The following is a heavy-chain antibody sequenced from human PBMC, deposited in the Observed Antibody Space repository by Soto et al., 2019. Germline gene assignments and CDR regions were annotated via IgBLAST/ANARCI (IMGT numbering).Heavy chain of an antibody. V-gene: IGHV1-69*06. Sequence: QVQLVQSGAEVKKPGSSVKVSCKASGGTFSSYAISWVRQAPGQGLEWMGGVIPIFGTANYAQKFQGRVTIHAHKSTRVAYMELSGLISQDTAVYYCARDHGGSGSYRADYWGQGTLVTVSS. CDR2: VIPIFGTA. CDR1: GGTFSSYA. D-gene: IGHD3-10*01. CDR3: ARDHGGSGSYRADY. J-gene: IGHJ4*02.